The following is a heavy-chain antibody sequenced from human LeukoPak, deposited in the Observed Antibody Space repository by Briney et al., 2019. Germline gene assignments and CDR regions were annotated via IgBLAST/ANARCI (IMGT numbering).Heavy chain of an antibody. Sequence: PGGSLRLSCAASGFTFSSYTMNWVRQAPGKGLEWVSSISSSSSYIYYADSVKGRFTISRDNSKNTLYLQMNSPRAEDSAIYYCAKKLSASPTAGSPFDYWGQGTLVTVSS. J-gene: IGHJ4*02. CDR1: GFTFSSYT. CDR2: ISSSSSYI. CDR3: AKKLSASPTAGSPFDY. D-gene: IGHD6-13*01. V-gene: IGHV3-21*04.